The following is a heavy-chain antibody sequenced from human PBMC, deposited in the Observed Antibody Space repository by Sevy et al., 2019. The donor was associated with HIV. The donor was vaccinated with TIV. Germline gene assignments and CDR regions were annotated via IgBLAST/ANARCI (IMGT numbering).Heavy chain of an antibody. CDR2: ISYDGSNK. J-gene: IGHJ4*02. D-gene: IGHD6-13*01. Sequence: GGSLRLSCAASGFTFSSYGMHWVRQAPGKGLEWVAVISYDGSNKYYADSVKGRFTISRDNCKNKLYLQMNSLRAEDTAVYYCAKEGAAGTSYFDYWGQGTLVTVSS. CDR1: GFTFSSYG. CDR3: AKEGAAGTSYFDY. V-gene: IGHV3-30*18.